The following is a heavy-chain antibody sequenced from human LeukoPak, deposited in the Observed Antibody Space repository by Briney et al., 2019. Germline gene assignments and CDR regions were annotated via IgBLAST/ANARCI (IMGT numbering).Heavy chain of an antibody. Sequence: GGSLRLSCAVSGFTVTVNYMSWVRQAPGKGLEWVSIIYRSGSISYADSVKGRFIISRDSSTNTLSLQMTSLRAEDTAVYYCAADFYTSYHLGYWGQGTLVTVSS. D-gene: IGHD3-16*01. CDR2: IYRSGSI. V-gene: IGHV3-66*01. J-gene: IGHJ4*02. CDR3: AADFYTSYHLGY. CDR1: GFTVTVNY.